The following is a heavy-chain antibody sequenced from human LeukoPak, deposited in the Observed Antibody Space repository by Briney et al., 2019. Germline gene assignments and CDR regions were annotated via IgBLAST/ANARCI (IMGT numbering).Heavy chain of an antibody. CDR3: ARGYDRSGNNWFDP. D-gene: IGHD3-22*01. Sequence: SETLSLTCTVSGGSISSYYWSWIRQPAGKGLEWIGHIYYSGSTYYNPSLKSRVTVSVDTSKNQFSLKLASVTAADTAVYYCARGYDRSGNNWFDPWGQGTLVTVSS. J-gene: IGHJ5*02. CDR2: IYYSGST. CDR1: GGSISSYY. V-gene: IGHV4-59*06.